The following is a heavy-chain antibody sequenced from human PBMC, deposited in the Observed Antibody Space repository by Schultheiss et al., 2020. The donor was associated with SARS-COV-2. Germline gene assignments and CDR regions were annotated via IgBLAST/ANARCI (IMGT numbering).Heavy chain of an antibody. D-gene: IGHD3-9*01. CDR3: ATLTGYSYYMDV. J-gene: IGHJ6*03. V-gene: IGHV1-3*01. CDR2: INAGNGNT. Sequence: ASVKVSCKASGYTFTSYAMHWVRQAPGQRLEWMGWINAGNGNTKYSQKFQGRVTITRDTSASTAYMELRSLRSEDTAVYYCATLTGYSYYMDVWGKGTTVTVSS. CDR1: GYTFTSYA.